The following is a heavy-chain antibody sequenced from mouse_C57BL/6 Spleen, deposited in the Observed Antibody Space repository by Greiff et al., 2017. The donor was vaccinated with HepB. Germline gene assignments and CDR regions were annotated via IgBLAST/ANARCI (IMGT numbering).Heavy chain of an antibody. J-gene: IGHJ4*01. CDR1: GYTFTSYW. Sequence: QVQLQQPGTELVKPGASVKLSCKASGYTFTSYWMHWVKQRPGQGLEWIGNINPSNGGTNYNEKFKSKATLTVDKSSSTAYMQLSSLTSEDSAVYYCARGSLYYYGGSYDYAMDYWGQGTSVTVSS. D-gene: IGHD1-1*01. CDR3: ARGSLYYYGGSYDYAMDY. V-gene: IGHV1-53*01. CDR2: INPSNGGT.